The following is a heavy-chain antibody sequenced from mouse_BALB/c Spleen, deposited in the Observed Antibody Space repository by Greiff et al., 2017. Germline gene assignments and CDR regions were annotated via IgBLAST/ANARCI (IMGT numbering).Heavy chain of an antibody. D-gene: IGHD2-14*01. J-gene: IGHJ4*01. CDR2: ISSGGGNT. CDR1: GFTFSSYT. Sequence: EVHLVESGGGLVKPGGSLKLSCAASGFTFSSYTMSWVRQTPEKRLEWVATISSGGGNTYYPDSVKGRFTISRDNAKNNLYLQMSSLRSEDTALYYCARWGVPDAMDYWGQGTSVTVSS. V-gene: IGHV5-9*03. CDR3: ARWGVPDAMDY.